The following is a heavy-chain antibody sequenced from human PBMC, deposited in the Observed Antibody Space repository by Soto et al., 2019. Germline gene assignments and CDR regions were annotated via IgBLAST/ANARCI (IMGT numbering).Heavy chain of an antibody. J-gene: IGHJ3*02. CDR2: IIPIFGTA. CDR1: GGTFSSYA. Sequence: QVQLVQSGAEVKKPGSSVKVSCKASGGTFSSYAINWVRQAPGQGLEWMGGIIPIFGTANYAQKFQGRVTITADESTSTAYMELSSLRSEDTAVYYCARVLKGYYDSSGYAFDIWGQGTMVTVSS. V-gene: IGHV1-69*01. D-gene: IGHD3-22*01. CDR3: ARVLKGYYDSSGYAFDI.